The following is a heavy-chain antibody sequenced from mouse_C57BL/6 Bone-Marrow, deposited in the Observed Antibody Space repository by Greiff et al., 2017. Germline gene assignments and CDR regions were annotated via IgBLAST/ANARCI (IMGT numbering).Heavy chain of an antibody. V-gene: IGHV5-6*01. J-gene: IGHJ4*01. D-gene: IGHD3-3*01. Sequence: EVKLMESGGDLVKPGGSLKLSCAASGFTFSSYGMSWVRQTPDKRLEWVATISSGGSYTYYPDSVKGRFTISRDNAKNTLYLQMSSLKSEDTAMYYCARLAGYYAMDYWGQGTSVTVSS. CDR3: ARLAGYYAMDY. CDR2: ISSGGSYT. CDR1: GFTFSSYG.